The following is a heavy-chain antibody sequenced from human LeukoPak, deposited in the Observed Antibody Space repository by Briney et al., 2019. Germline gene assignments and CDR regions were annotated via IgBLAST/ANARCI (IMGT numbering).Heavy chain of an antibody. CDR1: GYTFTSNY. Sequence: GASVKVSCKASGYTFTSNYMHWVRQAPGQGLEWMGWISAYNGNTNYAQKLQGRVTMTTDTSTSTAYMELRSLRSDDTAVYYCASKGSSNAFDIWGQGTMVTVSS. V-gene: IGHV1-18*04. CDR2: ISAYNGNT. D-gene: IGHD2-15*01. CDR3: ASKGSSNAFDI. J-gene: IGHJ3*02.